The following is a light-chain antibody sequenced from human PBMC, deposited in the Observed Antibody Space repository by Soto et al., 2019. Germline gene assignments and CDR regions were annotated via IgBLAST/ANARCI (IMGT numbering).Light chain of an antibody. CDR1: QSVSSSY. CDR2: GAS. Sequence: EFVLTQSPGTLSLSPGERATLSCRASQSVSSSYLAWYQQKPGQAPRILICGASTRATGIPDRFSGSGSGTDFTLTISRLEPEDFALYYCQQYGSSPPLTFGGGTKVEIK. CDR3: QQYGSSPPLT. J-gene: IGKJ4*01. V-gene: IGKV3-20*01.